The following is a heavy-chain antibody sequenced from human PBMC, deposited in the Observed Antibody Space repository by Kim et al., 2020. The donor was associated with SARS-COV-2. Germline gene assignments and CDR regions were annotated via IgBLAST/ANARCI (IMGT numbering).Heavy chain of an antibody. CDR1: GFTFDDYA. V-gene: IGHV3-9*01. CDR2: IFLNSGSI. J-gene: IGHJ4*02. CDR3: TRGQPSTVTTLYYFDS. Sequence: GGSLRLSCAASGFTFDDYAMHWVRQVPGKGLEWVSGIFLNSGSIGYADSVKGRFTISRDNARTSLYLQMNSLRSDDTALYYCTRGQPSTVTTLYYFDSWGQGALVTVAS. D-gene: IGHD4-17*01.